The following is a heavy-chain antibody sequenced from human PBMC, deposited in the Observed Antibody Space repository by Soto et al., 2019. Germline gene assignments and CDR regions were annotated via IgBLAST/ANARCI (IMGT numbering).Heavy chain of an antibody. CDR1: GGSISSYY. CDR3: ARFRGWFGELYHYYYGMDV. Sequence: SETLSLTCTVSGGSISSYYWSWIRQPPGKGLEWIGYIYYSGSTNYNPSLKSRVTISVDTSKNQFSLELSSVTAADTAVYYCARFRGWFGELYHYYYGMDVWGQGTTVTVSS. D-gene: IGHD3-10*01. CDR2: IYYSGST. V-gene: IGHV4-59*01. J-gene: IGHJ6*02.